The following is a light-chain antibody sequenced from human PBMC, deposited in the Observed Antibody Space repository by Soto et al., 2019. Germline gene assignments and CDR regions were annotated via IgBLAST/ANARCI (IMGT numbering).Light chain of an antibody. V-gene: IGLV1-40*01. CDR1: SSNIGARYD. Sequence: QSVLTQPPSVSGAPGQRVTISCTGSSSNIGARYDVHWYQHVLGTAPKLLIYGNNNRPSGVPDRFSGSKSGTSASLAITGLQAEDEADYYCQSYDTSLGGHVVFGGGTKLTVL. CDR3: QSYDTSLGGHVV. J-gene: IGLJ2*01. CDR2: GNN.